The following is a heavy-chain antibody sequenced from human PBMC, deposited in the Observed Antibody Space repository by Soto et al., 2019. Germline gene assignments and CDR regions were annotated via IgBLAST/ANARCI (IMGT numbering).Heavy chain of an antibody. J-gene: IGHJ4*02. CDR3: AKVGGTSHPPIPVDY. CDR2: ISGSGGITYYAHTST. D-gene: IGHD6-25*01. V-gene: IGHV3-23*01. Sequence: EVQLLESGGGLVQPGGSLRLSCAASGFTFSSYAMNWLRQAPGKGLEWVSTISGSGGITYYAHTSTYYADCVKGRFTTSRDTSKNTLYLQMNSLRAEDTAVYYCAKVGGTSHPPIPVDYWGQGTLVTVSS. CDR1: GFTFSSYA.